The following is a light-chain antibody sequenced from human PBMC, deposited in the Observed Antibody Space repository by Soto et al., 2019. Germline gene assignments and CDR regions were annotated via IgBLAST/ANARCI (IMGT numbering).Light chain of an antibody. V-gene: IGKV1-39*01. CDR3: QQRYRSPYA. J-gene: IGKJ2*01. CDR1: QSINIY. CDR2: AAS. Sequence: IQLTQSPSSLSASVGDRVTVTCRASQSINIYLDWYQQKPGKAPTLLIYAASSFQSGVPSRFMGGGSRTDFTLTSSSLQTEDCATYYCQQRYRSPYALGQGTKLEI.